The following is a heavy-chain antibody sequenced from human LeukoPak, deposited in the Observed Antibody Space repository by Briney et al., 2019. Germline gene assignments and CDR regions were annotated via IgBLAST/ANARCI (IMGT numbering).Heavy chain of an antibody. CDR1: GGTFTNSA. CDR2: ITSIFGTA. V-gene: IGHV1-69*05. CDR3: ATADFYYDSSGYYQNALDI. Sequence: SVKVSCKASGGTFTNSAISWVRQAPGQGLEWMGGITSIFGTAEYAQRFQGRVTITMDESTSTAYMELNSLRSEDTAMYYCATADFYYDSSGYYQNALDIWGQGTMVTVTS. J-gene: IGHJ3*02. D-gene: IGHD3-22*01.